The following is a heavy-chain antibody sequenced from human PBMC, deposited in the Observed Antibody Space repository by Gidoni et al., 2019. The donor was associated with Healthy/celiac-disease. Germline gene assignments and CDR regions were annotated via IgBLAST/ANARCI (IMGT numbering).Heavy chain of an antibody. CDR3: ARGGRIDTAMVAPDY. V-gene: IGHV3-48*03. CDR2: ISSSGRNI. D-gene: IGHD5-18*01. Sequence: EVQLVESGGGLVQPGGSLRLSCAASGFTFSSYAMNWVRQAPGKGLEWGSYISSSGRNIYYAESVKGRFTSSRDNAKNSLYLQMNSRRAEDTAVYYCARGGRIDTAMVAPDYWGQGTLVTVSS. J-gene: IGHJ4*02. CDR1: GFTFSSYA.